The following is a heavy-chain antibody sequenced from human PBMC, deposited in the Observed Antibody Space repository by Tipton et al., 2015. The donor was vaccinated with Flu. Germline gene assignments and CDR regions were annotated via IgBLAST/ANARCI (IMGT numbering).Heavy chain of an antibody. Sequence: GLVKPSETLSLTCAVYGGSFSGYYWSWIRQPPGKGLEWIGEINHSGSTNYNPSLKSRVTISVDTSKIQFSLKLSSVTAADTAVYYCVRGGKRRGIQLWSNWFDPWGQGTLVTVSS. D-gene: IGHD5-18*01. V-gene: IGHV4-34*01. CDR3: VRGGKRRGIQLWSNWFDP. CDR2: INHSGST. J-gene: IGHJ5*02. CDR1: GGSFSGYY.